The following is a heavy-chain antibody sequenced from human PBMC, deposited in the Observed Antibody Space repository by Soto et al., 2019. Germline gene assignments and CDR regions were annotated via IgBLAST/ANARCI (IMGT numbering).Heavy chain of an antibody. CDR1: GFTFSNAW. J-gene: IGHJ5*02. Sequence: EVQLVESGGGLVKPGGSPRLSCAASGFTFSNAWMSWVRQAPGKGLELVGRIRTNGDGGTTEYAAPVKGRFTISRDNFKNTLYLEMNSLRAEDTAVYYCAKTFGDSYGYFVNWLDPWGQGALVTVSS. D-gene: IGHD3-22*01. CDR3: AKTFGDSYGYFVNWLDP. V-gene: IGHV3-15*01. CDR2: IRTNGDGGTT.